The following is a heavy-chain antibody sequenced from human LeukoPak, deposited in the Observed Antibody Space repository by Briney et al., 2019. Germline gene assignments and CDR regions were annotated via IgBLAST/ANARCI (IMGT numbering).Heavy chain of an antibody. V-gene: IGHV1-69*01. Sequence: ASVKVSCKASGGSFSSFAINWVRQAPGHGLEWMGGTIPMFGPANYAPNFQARVTITADASTSTAYMELSSLRSEDTAVYYCARDKAVTTEVTQHFQHWGQGTLVTVSS. J-gene: IGHJ1*01. CDR2: TIPMFGPA. D-gene: IGHD4-23*01. CDR3: ARDKAVTTEVTQHFQH. CDR1: GGSFSSFA.